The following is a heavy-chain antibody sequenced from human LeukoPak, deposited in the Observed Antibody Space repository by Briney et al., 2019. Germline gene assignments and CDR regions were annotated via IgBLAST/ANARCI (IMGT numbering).Heavy chain of an antibody. CDR3: ARGTLGYCSSTSCYRNWFDP. CDR2: IYYSGST. Sequence: SETLSLTCTVSGGSISNSSYYLSWIRQPPGKGLEWIGYIYYSGSTNYNPSLKSRVTISVDTSKNQFSLKLSSVTAADTAVYYCARGTLGYCSSTSCYRNWFDPWGQGTLVTVSP. V-gene: IGHV4-61*01. J-gene: IGHJ5*02. D-gene: IGHD2-2*01. CDR1: GGSISNSSYY.